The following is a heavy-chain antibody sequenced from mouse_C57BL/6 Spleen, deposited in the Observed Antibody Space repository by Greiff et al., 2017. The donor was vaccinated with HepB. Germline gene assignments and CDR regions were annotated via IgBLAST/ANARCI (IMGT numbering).Heavy chain of an antibody. CDR2: INPNNGGT. D-gene: IGHD2-1*01. V-gene: IGHV1-26*01. Sequence: EVQLQQSGPELVKPGASVKISCKASGYTFTDYYMNWVKQSHGKSLEWIGDINPNNGGTSYNQKFKGKATLTVDKSSSTAYMELRSLTSEDSAVYYCARRDGNYGYAMDYWGQGTSVTVSS. CDR1: GYTFTDYY. J-gene: IGHJ4*01. CDR3: ARRDGNYGYAMDY.